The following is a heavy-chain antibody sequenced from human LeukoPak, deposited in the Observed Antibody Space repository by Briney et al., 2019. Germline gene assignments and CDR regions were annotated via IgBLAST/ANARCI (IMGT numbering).Heavy chain of an antibody. CDR3: AKKAEAYGDSVTQH. Sequence: GGSLRFSCAASGFTFSSYAMSWVRQAPGKGLEWVSAISASGGSTYYADSVKGRFTISRDNSKNMLYLQMNSLRAEDTAVYFCAKKAEAYGDSVTQHWGQGTLVTVSS. CDR1: GFTFSSYA. CDR2: ISASGGST. V-gene: IGHV3-23*01. J-gene: IGHJ1*01. D-gene: IGHD4-17*01.